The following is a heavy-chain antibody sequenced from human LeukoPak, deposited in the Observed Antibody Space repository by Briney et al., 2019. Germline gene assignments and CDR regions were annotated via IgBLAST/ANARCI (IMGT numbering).Heavy chain of an antibody. CDR1: GGSISNYY. D-gene: IGHD2-2*01. J-gene: IGHJ5*02. Sequence: PSETLSLTCTVYGGSISNYYWSWFRQPAGKGLEWIGRIYSSGRTNYNPSLKSRVTMSVDTSKNQFSLRLSSVTAADTAIYYCARYYCIGTSCYSTNWFDPWGQGTLVTVSS. CDR2: IYSSGRT. V-gene: IGHV4-59*10. CDR3: ARYYCIGTSCYSTNWFDP.